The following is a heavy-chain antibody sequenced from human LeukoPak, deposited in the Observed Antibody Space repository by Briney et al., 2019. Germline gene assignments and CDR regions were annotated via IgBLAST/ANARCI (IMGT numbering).Heavy chain of an antibody. CDR3: AKDITSGY. CDR1: GFTFSSYS. Sequence: GGSLRLSCAASGFTFSSYSMNWARQAPGKGLEWVSYISYSSSTIYYADSVKGRFTVSRDNGKNSLYLQMNSLRAEDTAVYYCAKDITSGYWGQGTLVTVSS. V-gene: IGHV3-48*01. J-gene: IGHJ4*02. D-gene: IGHD1-14*01. CDR2: ISYSSSTI.